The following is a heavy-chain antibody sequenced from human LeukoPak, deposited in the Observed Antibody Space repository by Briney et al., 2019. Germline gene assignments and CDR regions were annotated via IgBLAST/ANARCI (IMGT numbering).Heavy chain of an antibody. CDR1: GFTFSSYA. CDR2: ISGSGGST. J-gene: IGHJ6*02. D-gene: IGHD2-21*02. Sequence: GGSLRLSCAASGFTFSSYAMSWVRQAPGKGLEWVSAISGSGGSTYYADSVKGRFTISRDNSKNTLYLQMNSLRAEDTAVYYCARGDPHYYYYGMDVWGQGTTVTVSS. V-gene: IGHV3-23*01. CDR3: ARGDPHYYYYGMDV.